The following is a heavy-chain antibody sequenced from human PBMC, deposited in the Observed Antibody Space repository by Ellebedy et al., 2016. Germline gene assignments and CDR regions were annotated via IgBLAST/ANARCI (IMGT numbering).Heavy chain of an antibody. CDR3: ARQTAAGQNVGWFQH. CDR1: GGSISSGDYY. V-gene: IGHV4-39*01. CDR2: IYHSGST. D-gene: IGHD6-13*01. Sequence: SETLSLXCTVSGGSISSGDYYWSWIRQPPGKGLEWIGYIYHSGSTYYNPSLKSRVTISVDTTKNQFSLKLSSVTAADTAVYYCARQTAAGQNVGWFQHWGQGTLVTVSS. J-gene: IGHJ1*01.